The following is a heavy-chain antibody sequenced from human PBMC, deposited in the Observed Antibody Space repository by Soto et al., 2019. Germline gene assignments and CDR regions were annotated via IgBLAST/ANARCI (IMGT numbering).Heavy chain of an antibody. CDR3: AKLRGDYTVFDH. J-gene: IGHJ4*02. D-gene: IGHD4-17*01. CDR2: IKQDGSVK. V-gene: IGHV3-7*03. Sequence: LRLSCAPSGFTFSNYWISWVRQAPGKVQDWVASIKQDGSVKHYVDSVKGRFTISRDNAEKSLHLQMNILRAEATAVYYCAKLRGDYTVFDHWGQGARVT. CDR1: GFTFSNYW.